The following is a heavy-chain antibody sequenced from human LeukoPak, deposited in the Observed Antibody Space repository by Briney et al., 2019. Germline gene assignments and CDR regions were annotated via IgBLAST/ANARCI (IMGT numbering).Heavy chain of an antibody. CDR2: IYISGTT. J-gene: IGHJ4*02. Sequence: SETLSLTCTVSGASIGSYYWSWIRQPAGKGLEWIGRIYISGTTNYSPSLKSRVTMSVDTSKNQFSLKLSSVSAADTAVYYCARSGTSYYSPNFDYWGQGTLVTVSS. CDR3: ARSGTSYYSPNFDY. D-gene: IGHD1-26*01. CDR1: GASIGSYY. V-gene: IGHV4-4*07.